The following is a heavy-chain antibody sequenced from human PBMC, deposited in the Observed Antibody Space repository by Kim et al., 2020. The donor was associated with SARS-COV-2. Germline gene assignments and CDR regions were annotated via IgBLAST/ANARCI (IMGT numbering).Heavy chain of an antibody. CDR1: GYTFTGYY. CDR3: ARDIRSSWYTLIDY. V-gene: IGHV1-2*02. Sequence: ASVKVSCKASGYTFTGYYMHWVRQAPGQGLEWMGWINPNSGGTNYAQKFQGRVTMTRDTSISTAYMELSRLRSDDTAVYYCARDIRSSWYTLIDYWGQGTLVTVSS. CDR2: INPNSGGT. D-gene: IGHD6-13*01. J-gene: IGHJ4*02.